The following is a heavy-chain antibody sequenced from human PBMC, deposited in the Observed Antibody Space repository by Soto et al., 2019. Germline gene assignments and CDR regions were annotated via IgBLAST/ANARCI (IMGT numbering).Heavy chain of an antibody. V-gene: IGHV4-59*01. CDR3: ARVSRTRSGSYSYYYYGMDV. CDR2: IYYSGST. Sequence: PSETLSLTCTVSGGSISSYYWSWIRQPPGKGLEWIGYIYYSGSTNYNPSLKSRVTISVDTSKNQFSLKLSSVTAADTAVYYCARVSRTRSGSYSYYYYGMDVWGQGTTVTVSS. J-gene: IGHJ6*02. CDR1: GGSISSYY. D-gene: IGHD3-10*01.